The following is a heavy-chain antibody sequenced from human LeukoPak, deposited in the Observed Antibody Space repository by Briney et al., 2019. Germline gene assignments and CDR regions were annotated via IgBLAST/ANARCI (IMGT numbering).Heavy chain of an antibody. D-gene: IGHD4/OR15-4a*01. V-gene: IGHV3-21*04. CDR3: ARRAGAYSHPYDY. CDR2: ISSSSSYI. CDR1: GFTLSSYS. J-gene: IGHJ4*02. Sequence: PGGSLRLSCAGSGFTLSSYSMDWVRQAPGKGLEWVSSISSSSSYIYYADSVKGRFTISRDNAKNSLYPQMNSLRAEDTAVYYCARRAGAYSHPYDYWGQGTLVTVSS.